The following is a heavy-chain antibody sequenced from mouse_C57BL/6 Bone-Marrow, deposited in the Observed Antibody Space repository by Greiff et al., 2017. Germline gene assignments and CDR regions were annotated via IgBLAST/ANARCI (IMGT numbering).Heavy chain of an antibody. CDR3: SRGAYYGNYYAMDY. V-gene: IGHV14-2*01. CDR1: GFNIKDYY. D-gene: IGHD2-10*01. CDR2: IDPEDGET. Sequence: EVQLQQSGAELVKPGASVKLSCTASGFNIKDYYMHWVKQRTEQGLEWIGRIDPEDGETKYAPKFQGKATITADTSSNTACLQLSSLTSEDTAVYYCSRGAYYGNYYAMDYWGQGTSVTVSS. J-gene: IGHJ4*01.